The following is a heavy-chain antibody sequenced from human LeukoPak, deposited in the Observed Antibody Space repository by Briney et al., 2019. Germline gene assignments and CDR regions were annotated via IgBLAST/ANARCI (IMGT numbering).Heavy chain of an antibody. Sequence: SETLSLTCTVSGDSISSHYWSWIRQPPGEGLEWIGSIYYSGSTYYNPSLKSRVTISVDTSKNQFSLKLSSVTAADTAVYYCARTGRIAARPHYFDYWGQGTLVTVSS. D-gene: IGHD6-6*01. CDR2: IYYSGST. CDR3: ARTGRIAARPHYFDY. J-gene: IGHJ4*02. V-gene: IGHV4-39*01. CDR1: GDSISSHY.